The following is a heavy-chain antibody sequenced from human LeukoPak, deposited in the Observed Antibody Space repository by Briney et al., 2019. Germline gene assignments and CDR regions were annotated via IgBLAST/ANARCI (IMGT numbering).Heavy chain of an antibody. Sequence: PSETLSLTCTVSGRSISSYYWRWIRQPAGKELEWIGRVYTTGITNYNPSLKSRVTISVDKSKNQFSLKLSSVTAADTAVYYCARDRVVVVPAVMRDPHYYFYMDVWGKGTTVTVSS. J-gene: IGHJ6*03. CDR2: VYTTGIT. D-gene: IGHD2-2*01. V-gene: IGHV4-4*07. CDR3: ARDRVVVVPAVMRDPHYYFYMDV. CDR1: GRSISSYY.